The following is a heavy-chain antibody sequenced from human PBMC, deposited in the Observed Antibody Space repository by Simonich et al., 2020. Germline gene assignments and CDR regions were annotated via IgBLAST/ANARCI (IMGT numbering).Heavy chain of an antibody. D-gene: IGHD3-10*01. CDR1: GYTFTGYY. CDR2: INPNSGGT. CDR3: ARWPSIPASYGSGSYFDY. Sequence: QVQLVQSGAEVKKPGASVKVSCKASGYTFTGYYMHWVRQAPGQGLEWMGWINPNSGGTNDAQKFKGRVTRTRDTSISTAYMELSRLRSDDTAVYYCARWPSIPASYGSGSYFDYWGQGTLVTVSS. J-gene: IGHJ4*02. V-gene: IGHV1-2*02.